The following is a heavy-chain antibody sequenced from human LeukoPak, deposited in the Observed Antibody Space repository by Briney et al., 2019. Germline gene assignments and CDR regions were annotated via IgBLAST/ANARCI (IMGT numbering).Heavy chain of an antibody. Sequence: SETLSLTCTVSGGSISSYYWSWIRQPAGKGLEWIGRIYTSGSTNYNPSLKSRVTMSVDTSKNQFSLKLSSVTAADTAVYYCARAKVYCSGGSCPHDAFDIWGQGTMVTVSS. V-gene: IGHV4-4*07. CDR1: GGSISSYY. D-gene: IGHD2-15*01. J-gene: IGHJ3*02. CDR3: ARAKVYCSGGSCPHDAFDI. CDR2: IYTSGST.